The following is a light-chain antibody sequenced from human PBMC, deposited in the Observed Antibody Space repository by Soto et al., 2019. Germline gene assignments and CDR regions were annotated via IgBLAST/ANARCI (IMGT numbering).Light chain of an antibody. V-gene: IGKV1-5*01. Sequence: DIQMTQSPSSLSASVGDRVTITCRASQSISSYLNWYQQKPGKAPNLLIYDASTLQSGVPSRFSGSASGTDFNLTIDSLQSDDSATYDCQQYNSYATFGQGTKVDI. CDR2: DAS. CDR1: QSISSY. CDR3: QQYNSYAT. J-gene: IGKJ1*01.